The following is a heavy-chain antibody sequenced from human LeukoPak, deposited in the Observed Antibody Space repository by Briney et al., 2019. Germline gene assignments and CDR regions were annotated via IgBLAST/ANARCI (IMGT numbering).Heavy chain of an antibody. V-gene: IGHV3-23*01. CDR1: GFSFSTFA. Sequence: GGSLRLSCAASGFSFSTFAMSWVRQAPGSGLEWVSAIHGSDDKTYYADSVRGRFTISRDNSKNTVYLHMNGLRAEDTALYYCAKDQGTDYGDQLDSWGQGTVSTVSS. J-gene: IGHJ5*01. CDR2: IHGSDDKT. CDR3: AKDQGTDYGDQLDS. D-gene: IGHD4/OR15-4a*01.